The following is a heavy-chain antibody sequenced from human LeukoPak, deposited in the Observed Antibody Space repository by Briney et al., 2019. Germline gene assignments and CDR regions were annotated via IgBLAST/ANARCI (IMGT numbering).Heavy chain of an antibody. V-gene: IGHV3-33*01. Sequence: GGSLRLSCAASGFTFSSYGMHWVRQAPGKGLEWVAVIWYDGSNKYYADSVKGRFTTSRDNSKNTLYLQMNSLRAEDTAVYYCARDHSSGYHHDAFDIWGQGTMVTVSS. CDR2: IWYDGSNK. J-gene: IGHJ3*02. D-gene: IGHD3-22*01. CDR3: ARDHSSGYHHDAFDI. CDR1: GFTFSSYG.